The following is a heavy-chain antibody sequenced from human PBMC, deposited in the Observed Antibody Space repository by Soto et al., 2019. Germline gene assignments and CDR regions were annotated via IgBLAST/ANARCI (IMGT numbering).Heavy chain of an antibody. CDR3: ARIPCYGSGSYYNPPYYYYGMDV. CDR1: GYTFTSYG. CDR2: ISAYNGNT. J-gene: IGHJ6*02. V-gene: IGHV1-18*01. D-gene: IGHD3-10*01. Sequence: ASVKVSCKASGYTFTSYGISWVRQAPGQGLEWMGWISAYNGNTNYAQKLQGRVTLTTDTSTRTAYMELRSLRSDATDVYYCARIPCYGSGSYYNPPYYYYGMDVWGQGTTVTVSS.